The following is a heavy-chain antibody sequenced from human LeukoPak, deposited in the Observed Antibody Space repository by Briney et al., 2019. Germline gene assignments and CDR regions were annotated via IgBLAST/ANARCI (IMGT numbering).Heavy chain of an antibody. CDR3: ARGLSGIAVAGQVRYFDL. J-gene: IGHJ2*01. D-gene: IGHD6-19*01. Sequence: SETLSLTCTVSGGSVSSGSYYWSWIRQPPGKGLEWIGYIYYSGSTNYNPSLKSRVTISVDTSKNQFSLKLSSVTAADTAVYYCARGLSGIAVAGQVRYFDLWGRGTLVTVSS. CDR2: IYYSGST. V-gene: IGHV4-61*01. CDR1: GGSVSSGSYY.